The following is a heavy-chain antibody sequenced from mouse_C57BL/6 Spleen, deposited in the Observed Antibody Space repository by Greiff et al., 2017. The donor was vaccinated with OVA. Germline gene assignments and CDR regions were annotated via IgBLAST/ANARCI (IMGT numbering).Heavy chain of an antibody. D-gene: IGHD2-4*01. CDR1: GYAFSSSW. Sequence: VQVVESGPELVKPGASVKISCKASGYAFSSSWMNWVKQRPGKGLEWIGRIYPGDGDTNYNGKFKGKATLTADKSSSTAYMQLSSLTSEDAAVYFCARGGVYYDYSYWYFDVWGTGTTVTVSS. CDR3: ARGGVYYDYSYWYFDV. V-gene: IGHV1-82*01. CDR2: IYPGDGDT. J-gene: IGHJ1*03.